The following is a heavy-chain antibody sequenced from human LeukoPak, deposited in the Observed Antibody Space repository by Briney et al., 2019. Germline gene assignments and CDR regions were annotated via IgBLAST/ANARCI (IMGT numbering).Heavy chain of an antibody. D-gene: IGHD3-22*01. J-gene: IGHJ4*02. CDR3: AKDRNVVLNFYDSSAHPFDY. Sequence: GGSLRLSCAASGFTFSSYAMSWVRQAPGKGLEWVSAISGSGGSTYYADSVKGRFTISRDNSKNTLYLQMNSLRAEDTAVYYCAKDRNVVLNFYDSSAHPFDYWGQGTLVTVSS. CDR1: GFTFSSYA. CDR2: ISGSGGST. V-gene: IGHV3-23*01.